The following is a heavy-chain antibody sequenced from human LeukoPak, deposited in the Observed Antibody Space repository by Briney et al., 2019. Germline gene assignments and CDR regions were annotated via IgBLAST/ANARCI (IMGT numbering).Heavy chain of an antibody. J-gene: IGHJ4*02. V-gene: IGHV3-23*01. Sequence: GGSLRLSCAASGFTFSSYAMSWVRQAPGKGLEWVSAISGSGGSTYYADSVKGRFTTSRDNSKNTLYLQMNSLRAEDTAVYYCAKEKWDIVVVPAHDYWGQGTLVTVSS. CDR1: GFTFSSYA. CDR2: ISGSGGST. D-gene: IGHD2-2*01. CDR3: AKEKWDIVVVPAHDY.